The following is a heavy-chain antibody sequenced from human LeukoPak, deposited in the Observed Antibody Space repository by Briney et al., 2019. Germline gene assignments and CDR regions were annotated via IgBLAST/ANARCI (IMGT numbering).Heavy chain of an antibody. J-gene: IGHJ2*01. CDR3: ARGWDWYCDL. CDR1: GYSISSGYY. CDR2: IYHSGST. D-gene: IGHD6-19*01. Sequence: PSETLSLTCAVSGYSISSGYYWGWIRQPPGKGLEWIRSIYHSGSTYYNPSLKSRVTISVDTSKNQFSLKLSSVTAADTAVYYCARGWDWYCDLWGRGTVVTVSS. V-gene: IGHV4-38-2*01.